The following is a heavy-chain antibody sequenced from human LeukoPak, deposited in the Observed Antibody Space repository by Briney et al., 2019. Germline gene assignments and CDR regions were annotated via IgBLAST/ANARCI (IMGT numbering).Heavy chain of an antibody. CDR1: GYTLTELS. J-gene: IGHJ4*02. D-gene: IGHD3-22*01. Sequence: ASVKVSCKVSGYTLTELSMHWVRQAPGKGLEWMGGFDPEDGETIYAQKFQGRGTMTEDTSTDTAYMELSSLRSEDTAVYYCATVKNIVVVNLPFDYWGQGTLVTVSS. CDR3: ATVKNIVVVNLPFDY. CDR2: FDPEDGET. V-gene: IGHV1-24*01.